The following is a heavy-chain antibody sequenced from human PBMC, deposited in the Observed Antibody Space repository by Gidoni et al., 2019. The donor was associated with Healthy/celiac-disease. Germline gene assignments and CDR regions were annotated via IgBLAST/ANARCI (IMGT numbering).Heavy chain of an antibody. Sequence: QVQLQESGPGLVQPSPTLSLTCTVSAGSTSRGGYYWSWILQHPGKGLEWIGYIYYSGRTYHNPSLKSRVTISVDTSKNQFSLKLSSVTAADTAVYYCARGYSSSWYDYFDYWGQGTLVTVSS. J-gene: IGHJ4*02. D-gene: IGHD6-13*01. CDR2: IYYSGRT. CDR1: AGSTSRGGYY. V-gene: IGHV4-31*03. CDR3: ARGYSSSWYDYFDY.